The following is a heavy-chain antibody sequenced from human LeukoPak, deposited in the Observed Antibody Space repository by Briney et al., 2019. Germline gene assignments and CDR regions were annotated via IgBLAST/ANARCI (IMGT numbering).Heavy chain of an antibody. CDR3: GGRWRGTIDY. Sequence: SETLSLTCTVSGTFVSGFYWTWIRQPPGKGLEWIGFIYSTGTTSYNASLQSRGTISVDTSKKQFSLKLESMIAADRAIYYCGGRWRGTIDYWGQGTLVAVSS. D-gene: IGHD5-24*01. V-gene: IGHV4-4*09. CDR1: GTFVSGFY. CDR2: IYSTGTT. J-gene: IGHJ4*02.